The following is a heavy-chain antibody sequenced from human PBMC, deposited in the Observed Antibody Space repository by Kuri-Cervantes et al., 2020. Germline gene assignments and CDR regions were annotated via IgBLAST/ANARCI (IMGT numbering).Heavy chain of an antibody. CDR1: GFTFSSYA. V-gene: IGHV3-23*01. CDR3: ARGRAYSSSWIDY. CDR2: ISGGGGST. J-gene: IGHJ4*02. D-gene: IGHD6-13*01. Sequence: GGSLRPSCAASGFTFSSYAMSWVRQAPGKGLEWVSAISGGGGSTYYADSVKGRFTISRDNAKNSLYLQMNSLRAEDTAVYYCARGRAYSSSWIDYWGQGTLVTVSS.